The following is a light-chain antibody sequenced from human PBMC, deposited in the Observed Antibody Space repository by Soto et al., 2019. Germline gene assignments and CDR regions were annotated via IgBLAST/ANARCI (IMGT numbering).Light chain of an antibody. V-gene: IGLV2-14*01. J-gene: IGLJ3*02. CDR2: DVD. CDR3: SSYTSHSTLV. Sequence: QSVLAQPASVSGSPGQSITISCTGTSDDIGVYNYVSWYQHHPGKGPKLIIFDVDNRPSGVSDRFFGSKSGNTASLTISGLQPEDEAHYHCSSYTSHSTLVFGGGTKVTV. CDR1: SDDIGVYNY.